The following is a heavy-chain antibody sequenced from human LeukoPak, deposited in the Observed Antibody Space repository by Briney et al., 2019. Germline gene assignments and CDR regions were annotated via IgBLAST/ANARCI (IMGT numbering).Heavy chain of an antibody. Sequence: ASVKVSCKASGYTFTSYAISWVRQAPGQGLEWMGGIIPIFGTANYAQKFQGRVTITADESTSTAYMELSSLRSEDTAVYYCARSRSIAASELDYWGQGTLVTVSS. CDR3: ARSRSIAASELDY. V-gene: IGHV1-69*13. J-gene: IGHJ4*02. D-gene: IGHD6-6*01. CDR2: IIPIFGTA. CDR1: GYTFTSYA.